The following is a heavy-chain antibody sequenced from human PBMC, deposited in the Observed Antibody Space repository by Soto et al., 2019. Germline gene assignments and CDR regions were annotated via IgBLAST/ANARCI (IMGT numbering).Heavy chain of an antibody. J-gene: IGHJ4*02. Sequence: EVQLLESGGGLVQPGGSLRLSCEASGFTFSSYAMSWVRQAPGKGLEWVSAISGSGGSTYYADSVKGRFTISRDNSKNTLYLQMNSLRAEDTAVYYCAKRESSGWYWYYFDYWGQGTLVTVSS. CDR2: ISGSGGST. V-gene: IGHV3-23*01. D-gene: IGHD6-19*01. CDR3: AKRESSGWYWYYFDY. CDR1: GFTFSSYA.